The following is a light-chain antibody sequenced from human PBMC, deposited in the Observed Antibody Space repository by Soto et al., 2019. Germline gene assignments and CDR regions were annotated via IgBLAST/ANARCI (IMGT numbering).Light chain of an antibody. CDR3: IAYTGSSTSYV. Sequence: SALTQPASESGSPGQSITISCSGTSSDVGSYDHVASYQQFPGKTPKLTIYEVSNRPSGVSSRFSGSKSGNTASLNISGFQAEEEADYYCIAYTGSSTSYVLGSGTKVTV. J-gene: IGLJ1*01. CDR2: EVS. CDR1: SSDVGSYDH. V-gene: IGLV2-14*01.